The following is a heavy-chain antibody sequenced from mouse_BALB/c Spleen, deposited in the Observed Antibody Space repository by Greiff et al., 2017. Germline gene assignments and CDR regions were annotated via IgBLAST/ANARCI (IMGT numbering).Heavy chain of an antibody. CDR1: GFTFSSFG. CDR2: ISSGSSTI. CDR3: ARDLGPDWYFDV. D-gene: IGHD2-10*02. V-gene: IGHV5-17*02. Sequence: EVKLMESGGGLVQPGGSRKLSCAASGFTFSSFGMHWVRQAPEKGLEWVAYISSGSSTIYYADTVKGRFTISRDNPKNTLFLQMTSLRSEDTAMYYCARDLGPDWYFDVWGAGTTVTVSS. J-gene: IGHJ1*01.